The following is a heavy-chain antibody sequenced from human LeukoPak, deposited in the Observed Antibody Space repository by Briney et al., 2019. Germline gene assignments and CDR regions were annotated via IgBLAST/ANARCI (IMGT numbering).Heavy chain of an antibody. CDR1: GFSLSTSGVG. CDR2: IYWDDDK. CDR3: AHRPPSDWSDQVYFDY. J-gene: IGHJ4*02. V-gene: IGHV2-5*02. D-gene: IGHD1-1*01. Sequence: ESGPTLVKPTQTLTLNCTFSGFSLSTSGVGVGWIRQPPGKSLEWLALIYWDDDKRYSPSLRSRLTITKDTSKNQVVLTMTNMDPVDTATYYCAHRPPSDWSDQVYFDYWGQGTLVTVSS.